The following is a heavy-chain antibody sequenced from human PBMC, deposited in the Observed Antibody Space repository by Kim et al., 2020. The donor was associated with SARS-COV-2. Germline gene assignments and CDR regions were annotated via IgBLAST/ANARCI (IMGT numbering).Heavy chain of an antibody. CDR3: ARDPYSSSWGYGMDV. V-gene: IGHV3-30*04. CDR1: GFTFSSYA. D-gene: IGHD6-13*01. CDR2: ISYDGSNK. Sequence: GGSLRLSCAASGFTFSSYAMHWVRQAPGKGLEWVAVISYDGSNKYYADSVKGRFTISRDNSKNTLYLQMNSLRAEDTAVYYCARDPYSSSWGYGMDVWG. J-gene: IGHJ6*02.